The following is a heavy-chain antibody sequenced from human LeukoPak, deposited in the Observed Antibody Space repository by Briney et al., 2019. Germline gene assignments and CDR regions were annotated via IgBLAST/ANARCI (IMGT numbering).Heavy chain of an antibody. CDR3: AKDDAGLPDY. V-gene: IGHV3-30*04. CDR1: GFTFSSYA. D-gene: IGHD4-11*01. CDR2: ISYDGSDT. Sequence: GSLRLSCAASGFTFSSYAMHWVRQAPGKGLEWVAVISYDGSDTFYADSVKGRFTISRDDSKNTVHLQMNSLRVEDTAVYFCAKDDAGLPDYWGQGAPVTVSS. J-gene: IGHJ4*02.